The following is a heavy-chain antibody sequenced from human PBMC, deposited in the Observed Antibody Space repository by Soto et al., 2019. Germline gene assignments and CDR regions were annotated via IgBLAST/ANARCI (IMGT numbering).Heavy chain of an antibody. Sequence: QVQMVESGGGVVQPGGSLRLSCAASGFTVSRHGMHWVRQAPGKGLEWVAVIWYDGSNRYYADSVKGRFTISKDNSKNTLYREMNTLRPEDTAIYYCAAATTWNFHLPYWRQGTQVTVSS. CDR1: GFTVSRHG. V-gene: IGHV3-33*01. J-gene: IGHJ4*02. CDR2: IWYDGSNR. D-gene: IGHD1-7*01. CDR3: AAATTWNFHLPY.